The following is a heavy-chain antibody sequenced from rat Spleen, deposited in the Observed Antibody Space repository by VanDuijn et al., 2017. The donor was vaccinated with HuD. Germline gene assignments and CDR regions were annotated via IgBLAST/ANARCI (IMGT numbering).Heavy chain of an antibody. V-gene: IGHV2-41*01. CDR1: GFSLTTYN. CDR3: AKDWSYNSGFDY. D-gene: IGHD4-3*01. CDR2: VWNTGGT. Sequence: VQLKESGPGVVQPSQTLSLTCTVAGFSLTTYNVHWVRPPPGKGLEWMGVVWNTGGTRYNSGLKSRLSISKDTYKSQVFLQMNSLQTEDTATYFCAKDWSYNSGFDYWGQGVMVTVSS. J-gene: IGHJ2*01.